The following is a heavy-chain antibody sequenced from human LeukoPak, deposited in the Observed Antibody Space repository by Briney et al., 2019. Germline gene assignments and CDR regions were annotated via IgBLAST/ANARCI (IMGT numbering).Heavy chain of an antibody. J-gene: IGHJ6*03. D-gene: IGHD3-22*01. CDR1: GGSISSSSYY. CDR2: IHHSGST. CDR3: ARYRSWSAYYDSSAGYYYYYMDV. V-gene: IGHV4-39*07. Sequence: SETLSLTCTVSGGSISSSSYYWGWIRQPPGKGLEWIGEIHHSGSTYYNPSLKSRITMSVDTSKNQFYLKLSSVTAADTAVYYCARYRSWSAYYDSSAGYYYYYMDVWGKGTTVTISS.